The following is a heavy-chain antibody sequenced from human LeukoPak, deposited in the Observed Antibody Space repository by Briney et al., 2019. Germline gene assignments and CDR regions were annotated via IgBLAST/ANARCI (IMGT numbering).Heavy chain of an antibody. Sequence: ASVKVSCKASGYTFTGYYMHWVRQAPGQGLEWMGWINPNSGGTNYAQKFQGRVTMTRDTSISTAYMELSRLRSDDTAVYYCARDYYGSGSPNWFDPWGQGTLVTVSS. V-gene: IGHV1-2*02. CDR3: ARDYYGSGSPNWFDP. J-gene: IGHJ5*02. CDR1: GYTFTGYY. CDR2: INPNSGGT. D-gene: IGHD3-10*01.